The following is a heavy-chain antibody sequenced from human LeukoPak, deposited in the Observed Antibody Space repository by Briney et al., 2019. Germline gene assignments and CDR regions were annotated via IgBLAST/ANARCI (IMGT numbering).Heavy chain of an antibody. CDR1: GDSVSRSYAG. D-gene: IGHD3-10*01. CDR2: TYYTSKWYN. CDR3: ARQASWSLGWYFDL. Sequence: SQTLSLTCAISGDSVSRSYAGWNSIRQSPSRGLEWLGRTYYTSKWYNDYAVSVKSRITINPDTSKNQFSLQLNSVTPEDTAVYYCARQASWSLGWYFDLWGRGTLVTVSS. V-gene: IGHV6-1*01. J-gene: IGHJ2*01.